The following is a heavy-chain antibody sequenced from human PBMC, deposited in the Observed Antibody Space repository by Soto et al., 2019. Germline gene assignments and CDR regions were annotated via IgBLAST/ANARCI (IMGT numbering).Heavy chain of an antibody. D-gene: IGHD4-17*01. CDR2: INPSGGST. CDR1: GYTFTSYY. CDR3: AREAMTTVTNDAMGKAFDI. J-gene: IGHJ3*02. Sequence: GASVKVSCKASGYTFTSYYMHWVRQAPGQGLEWMGIINPSGGSTSYAQKFQGRVTMTRDTSTSTVYMELSSLRSEDTAVYYCAREAMTTVTNDAMGKAFDIWGQGTMVTVSS. V-gene: IGHV1-46*01.